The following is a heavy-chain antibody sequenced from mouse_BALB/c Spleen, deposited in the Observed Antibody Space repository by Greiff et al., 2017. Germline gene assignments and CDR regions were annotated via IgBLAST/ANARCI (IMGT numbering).Heavy chain of an antibody. CDR3: ARSGLGRGFDY. Sequence: EVKLVESGGGLVQPGGSRKLSCAASGFTFSSFGMHWVRQAPEKGLEWVAYISSGSSTIYYADTVKGRFTISRDNPKNTLFLQMTSLRSEDTAMYYCARSGLGRGFDYWGQGTTLTVSS. J-gene: IGHJ2*01. CDR1: GFTFSSFG. CDR2: ISSGSSTI. V-gene: IGHV5-17*02. D-gene: IGHD4-1*01.